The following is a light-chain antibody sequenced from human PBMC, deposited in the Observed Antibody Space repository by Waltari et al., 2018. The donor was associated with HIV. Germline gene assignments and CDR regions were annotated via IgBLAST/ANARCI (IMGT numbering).Light chain of an antibody. CDR1: SSDAGSYNL. J-gene: IGLJ3*02. Sequence: QSALTQPASVSGSPGPSITISCTGTSSDAGSYNLVSWYQQHPGKAPKLMIYEVSKRPSGVSNRFSGSRSGNTASLTISGLQAEDEADYYCCSYAGSSTFNWVFGGGTKLTVL. V-gene: IGLV2-23*02. CDR2: EVS. CDR3: CSYAGSSTFNWV.